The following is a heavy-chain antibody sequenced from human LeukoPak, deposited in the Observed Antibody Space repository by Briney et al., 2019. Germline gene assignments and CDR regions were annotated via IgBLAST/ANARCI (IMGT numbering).Heavy chain of an antibody. Sequence: SETLSLTCSVSGGSISPHYYNWFRQPAGKGLEWIGRIYTSGSTNYSPSLKSRVTMSIDTSKNQFSLKLSSVTAADTAVYYCAREGSGWYLGYWGQGTPVTVSS. V-gene: IGHV4-4*07. CDR2: IYTSGST. J-gene: IGHJ4*02. CDR3: AREGSGWYLGY. CDR1: GGSISPHY. D-gene: IGHD6-19*01.